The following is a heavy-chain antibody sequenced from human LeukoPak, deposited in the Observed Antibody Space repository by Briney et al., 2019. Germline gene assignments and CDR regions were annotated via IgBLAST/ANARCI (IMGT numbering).Heavy chain of an antibody. D-gene: IGHD5-12*01. J-gene: IGHJ4*02. CDR2: IYYSGST. CDR3: ARLGGYGYFDY. V-gene: IGHV4-59*01. CDR1: GGSISSYY. Sequence: SETLSLTCTVSGGSISSYYWSWIRQPPGKGLEWIGYIYYSGSTNYNPSLKGRVTISVDTSKSQFSLKLSSVTAADTAVYYCARLGGYGYFDYWGQGTLVTVSS.